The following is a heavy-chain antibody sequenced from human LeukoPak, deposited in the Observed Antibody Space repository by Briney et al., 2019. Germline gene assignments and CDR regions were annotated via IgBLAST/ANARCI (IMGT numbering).Heavy chain of an antibody. CDR3: AREVYDYGRGHY. V-gene: IGHV3-21*01. CDR1: GFTFSSYS. D-gene: IGHD4-17*01. J-gene: IGHJ4*02. CDR2: ISSSSSYI. Sequence: GGPLRLSCAASGFTFSSYSMNWVRQAPGKGLEWVSSISSSSSYIYYADSVKGRFTISRDNAKNSLYLQMNGLRAEDTAVYYCAREVYDYGRGHYWGQGTLVTVSS.